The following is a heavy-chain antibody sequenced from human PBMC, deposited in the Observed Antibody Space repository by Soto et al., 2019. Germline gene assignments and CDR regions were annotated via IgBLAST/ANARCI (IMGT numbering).Heavy chain of an antibody. J-gene: IGHJ4*02. Sequence: QVQLQESGPGLVKPSETLSLTCTVSGGSISSYYWSWIRQPPGKGLEWIGYSYYSGSTNYNPSLKSRVTISVDTSKNQFSLKLSSVTAADTAVYYCASIRFLEWLFLHCGQGTLVTVSS. CDR2: SYYSGST. D-gene: IGHD3-3*01. CDR1: GGSISSYY. V-gene: IGHV4-59*01. CDR3: ASIRFLEWLFLH.